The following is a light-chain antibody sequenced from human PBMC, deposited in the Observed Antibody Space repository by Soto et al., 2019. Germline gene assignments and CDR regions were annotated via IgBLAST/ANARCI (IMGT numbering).Light chain of an antibody. J-gene: IGLJ2*01. CDR1: SSDVGGYNY. Sequence: QSALTQPASVSESPGQSITIPCAGTSSDVGGYNYVSWYQQYPGKAPKLIIYDVTNRPSGVSNRFSGSKSGNTASLTISGLQAEDEANYYCSSYASSSTLVLFGGGTKVTVI. V-gene: IGLV2-14*01. CDR3: SSYASSSTLVL. CDR2: DVT.